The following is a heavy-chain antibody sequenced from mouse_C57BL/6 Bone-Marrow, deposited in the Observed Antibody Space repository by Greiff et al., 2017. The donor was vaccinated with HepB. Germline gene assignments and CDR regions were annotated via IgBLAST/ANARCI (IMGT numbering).Heavy chain of an antibody. CDR3: TRRSNYLAWFAY. V-gene: IGHV1-15*01. J-gene: IGHJ3*01. CDR1: GYTFTDYE. CDR2: IDPETGGT. Sequence: QVQLKQSGAELVRPGASVTLSCKASGYTFTDYEMHWVKQTPVHGLEWNGAIDPETGGTAYNQKFKGKAILTADKSSSTAYMELRSLTSEDSAVYYCTRRSNYLAWFAYWGQGTLVTVSA. D-gene: IGHD2-5*01.